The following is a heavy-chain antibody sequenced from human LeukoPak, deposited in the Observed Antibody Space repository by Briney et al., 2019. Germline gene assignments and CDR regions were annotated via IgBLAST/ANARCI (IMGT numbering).Heavy chain of an antibody. Sequence: SQTLSLTCTVSGGSICSGDYYWSWNRQPPGKCLEWIGYIYYSGSTYYNPSLKSRVTISVDTSKNQFSLKLSSVTAADTAVYYCARVKRGYSGYDGGMRFDYWGQGTLVTVSS. CDR2: IYYSGST. J-gene: IGHJ4*02. CDR1: GGSICSGDYY. D-gene: IGHD5-12*01. CDR3: ARVKRGYSGYDGGMRFDY. V-gene: IGHV4-30-4*01.